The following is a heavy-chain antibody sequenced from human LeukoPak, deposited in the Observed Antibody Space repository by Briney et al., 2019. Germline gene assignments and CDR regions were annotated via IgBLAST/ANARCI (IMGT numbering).Heavy chain of an antibody. CDR2: IYYRGRT. J-gene: IGHJ3*02. V-gene: IGHV4-39*07. D-gene: IGHD2-2*01. Sequence: SETLSLTCTVSGGSITSSSYYWGWIRQPSGKGLEWIGSIYYRGRTYYNPSLKSRVTISVDTSKNQLSLKLSSVTAADTAVYYCARAGYCSSTTCPDAFDIWGQETKVTVSS. CDR1: GGSITSSSYY. CDR3: ARAGYCSSTTCPDAFDI.